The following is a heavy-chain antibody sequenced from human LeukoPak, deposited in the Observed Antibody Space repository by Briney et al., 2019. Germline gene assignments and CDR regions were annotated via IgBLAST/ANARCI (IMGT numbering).Heavy chain of an antibody. CDR2: FDPEDGET. CDR3: AVYYYDSSGYYYTYYFDY. Sequence: ASVKVSCKVSGYTLTELSMHWVRQAPGKGLEWMGGFDPEDGETIYAQKFQGRVTMTEDTSTDTAYMELSSLRSEDTAVYYCAVYYYDSSGYYYTYYFDYWGQGTLVTVSS. D-gene: IGHD3-22*01. J-gene: IGHJ4*02. V-gene: IGHV1-24*01. CDR1: GYTLTELS.